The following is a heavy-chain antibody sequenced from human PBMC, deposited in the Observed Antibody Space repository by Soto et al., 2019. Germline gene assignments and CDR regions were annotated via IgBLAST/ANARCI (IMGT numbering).Heavy chain of an antibody. D-gene: IGHD6-19*01. CDR2: ISAYNGNT. Sequence: VSVKVSCKASGYTFTSYGISWVRQAPGQGLEWMGWISAYNGNTNYAQKLQGRVTMTTDTSTSTAYMELRSLRSDDTAVYYCARDVAVAGTPGMDVWGQGTTVTVSS. CDR3: ARDVAVAGTPGMDV. CDR1: GYTFTSYG. J-gene: IGHJ6*02. V-gene: IGHV1-18*01.